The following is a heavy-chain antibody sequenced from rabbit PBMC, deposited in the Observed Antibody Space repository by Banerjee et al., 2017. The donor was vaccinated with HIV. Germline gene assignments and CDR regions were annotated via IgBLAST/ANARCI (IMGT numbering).Heavy chain of an antibody. D-gene: IGHD1-1*01. J-gene: IGHJ4*01. CDR3: VRAHASSSGYYTYLYL. CDR1: GFDFSTYG. V-gene: IGHV1S47*01. Sequence: EESGGGLVQPGGSLKLSCKASGFDFSTYGVNWVRQAPGKGLEWIGCISTGDGSTYYASWVNGRFSISRENTQNTVSLQMNSLTAADTATYFCVRAHASSSGYYTYLYLWGPGTLVTVS. CDR2: ISTGDGST.